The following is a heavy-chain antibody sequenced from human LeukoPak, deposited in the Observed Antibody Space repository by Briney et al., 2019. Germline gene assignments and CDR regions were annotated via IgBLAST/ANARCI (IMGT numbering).Heavy chain of an antibody. Sequence: SETLSLTCNVSGGSISSYFWTWIRQPAGKGLEWIGCIHASGTTNYNSSLKSRVSMSVDTSKNQFSLKLTSVTAADTAVYFCARDGADVYGRAFDYWGQGTLVSVSS. D-gene: IGHD3-10*01. CDR1: GGSISSYF. CDR2: IHASGTT. V-gene: IGHV4-4*07. J-gene: IGHJ4*02. CDR3: ARDGADVYGRAFDY.